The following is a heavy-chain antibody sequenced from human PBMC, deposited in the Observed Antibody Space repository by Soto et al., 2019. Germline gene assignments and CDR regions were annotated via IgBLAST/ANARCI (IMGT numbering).Heavy chain of an antibody. J-gene: IGHJ5*02. CDR3: ATAGSSSWTNWFDP. D-gene: IGHD6-13*01. Sequence: GGSLRLSCAASGFTFSDYEMIWVRQAPGKGLEWVSYISSIGTIYYADSVKGRFTISRDNDKNSLYLQMNSLRAEDTAVYYCATAGSSSWTNWFDPWGQGTLVTVSS. V-gene: IGHV3-48*03. CDR1: GFTFSDYE. CDR2: ISSIGTI.